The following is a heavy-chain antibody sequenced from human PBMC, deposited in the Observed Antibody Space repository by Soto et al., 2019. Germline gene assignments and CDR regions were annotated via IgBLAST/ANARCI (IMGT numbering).Heavy chain of an antibody. CDR1: GFTFSSYG. CDR3: AKDQRRLRWFGELPTAYGMDV. J-gene: IGHJ6*02. D-gene: IGHD3-10*01. V-gene: IGHV3-30*18. Sequence: QVQLVESGGGVVQPGRSLRLSCAASGFTFSSYGMHWVRQAPGKGLEWVAVISYDGSNKYYADSVKGRFTISRDNSKNTLYLQMNSLRAEDTAVYYCAKDQRRLRWFGELPTAYGMDVWGQGTTVTVSS. CDR2: ISYDGSNK.